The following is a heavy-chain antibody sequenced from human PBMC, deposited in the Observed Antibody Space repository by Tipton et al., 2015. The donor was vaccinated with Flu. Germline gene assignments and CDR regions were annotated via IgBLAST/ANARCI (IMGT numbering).Heavy chain of an antibody. CDR2: VFRSGDT. V-gene: IGHV4-38-2*01. D-gene: IGHD1-26*01. CDR3: AKHTAGRSMGDFAY. J-gene: IGHJ4*02. Sequence: TLSLTCSVSGFSIMSGHYWGWIRQPPKKGLEWIGRVFRSGDTYYNASLKKRLTMSVDTSKNQFSLSLSSVTAADTAVYYCAKHTAGRSMGDFAYWGQGILVTVSS. CDR1: GFSIMSGHY.